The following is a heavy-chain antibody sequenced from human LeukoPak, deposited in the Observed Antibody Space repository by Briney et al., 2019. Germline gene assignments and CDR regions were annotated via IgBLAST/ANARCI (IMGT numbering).Heavy chain of an antibody. V-gene: IGHV4-59*01. J-gene: IGHJ6*03. D-gene: IGHD3-3*01. CDR2: IYYSGST. CDR1: GGSISSYY. CDR3: ARDPYYDFWSGVYYYMDV. Sequence: SETLSLTCTVSGGSISSYYWSWIRQPPGKGLEWIGYIYYSGSTNYNPSLKSRVTISVDTSKNQFSLKLSSVTAADTAVYYCARDPYYDFWSGVYYYMDVWGKGTTVTVSS.